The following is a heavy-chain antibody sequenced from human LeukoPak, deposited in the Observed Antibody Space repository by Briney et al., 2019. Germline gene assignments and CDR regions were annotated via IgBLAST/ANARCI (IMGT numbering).Heavy chain of an antibody. J-gene: IGHJ6*03. Sequence: GGSLRLSXAASGFTFSSYWMSWVRQAPGKGLEWVANIKQDGSEKYYVDSVKGRFTISRDNAKNSLYLQMNSLRAEDTVVYYCARGRSGATIYYYYMDVWGKGTTVTVSS. V-gene: IGHV3-7*01. D-gene: IGHD1-26*01. CDR1: GFTFSSYW. CDR3: ARGRSGATIYYYYMDV. CDR2: IKQDGSEK.